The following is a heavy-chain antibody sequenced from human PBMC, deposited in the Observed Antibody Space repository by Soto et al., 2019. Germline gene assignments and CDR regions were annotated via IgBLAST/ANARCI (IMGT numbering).Heavy chain of an antibody. D-gene: IGHD2-2*01. Sequence: QVQLVQSGAEVKKPGSSVKVSCKASGGTFSSYAISWVRQAPGQGLEWMGGIIPIFGTANYAQKFQGRVTITADESTSTAYMDLSSLRSEDTAVYYCARDLDIVLVPAANSWFDPWGQGTLVTVSS. V-gene: IGHV1-69*12. CDR2: IIPIFGTA. CDR3: ARDLDIVLVPAANSWFDP. CDR1: GGTFSSYA. J-gene: IGHJ5*02.